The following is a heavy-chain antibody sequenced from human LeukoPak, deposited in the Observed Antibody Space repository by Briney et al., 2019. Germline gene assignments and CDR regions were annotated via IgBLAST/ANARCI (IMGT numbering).Heavy chain of an antibody. CDR1: GFTFRDYY. D-gene: IGHD6-19*01. CDR2: ISSSGSTI. V-gene: IGHV3-11*04. J-gene: IGHJ4*02. CDR3: AREGAVADLDY. Sequence: PGGSLRLSCAPSGFTFRDYYMSWIRHAPGKGLEWVSYISSSGSTIYYADSVKGRFTISRDNAKNSLYLQMNSLRAEDTAVYYCAREGAVADLDYWGQGTLVTVSS.